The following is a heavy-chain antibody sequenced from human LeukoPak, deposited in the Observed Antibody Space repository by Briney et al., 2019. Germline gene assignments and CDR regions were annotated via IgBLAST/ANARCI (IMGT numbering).Heavy chain of an antibody. J-gene: IGHJ4*02. V-gene: IGHV4-4*02. CDR3: ARTSPAGLLGL. Sequence: PSGTLSLTCAVSGGSISTSNWWNWVRQPPGKRLEWLGEIYHSGNTNYNPSLKSRVTISVDKSTNQFPLKLTSVTAADTAVYYCARTSPAGLLGLWGQGILVTVSS. CDR2: IYHSGNT. CDR1: GGSISTSNW. D-gene: IGHD2-2*01.